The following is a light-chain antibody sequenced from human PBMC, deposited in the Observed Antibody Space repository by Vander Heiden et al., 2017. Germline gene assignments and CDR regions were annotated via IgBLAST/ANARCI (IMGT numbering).Light chain of an antibody. CDR2: GAS. Sequence: VLTQSPGTLSLSPGGRATLSCRASQSVTTSYLALYQQKPGQAPRLLIYGASSRATGIPDRFSGSGSGTDFTLTISRLEPEDFAVYYCQQYHTSPPYTFGQGTKLEIK. V-gene: IGKV3-20*01. CDR3: QQYHTSPPYT. J-gene: IGKJ2*01. CDR1: QSVTTSY.